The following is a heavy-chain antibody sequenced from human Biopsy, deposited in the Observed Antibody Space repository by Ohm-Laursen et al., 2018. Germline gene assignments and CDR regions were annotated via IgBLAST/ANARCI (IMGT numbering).Heavy chain of an antibody. CDR1: GYAVTEFS. CDR3: AADINVWNVNY. J-gene: IGHJ4*02. Sequence: ASVTVSCKVSGYAVTEFSMHWVRQAPGKGLEWMGGFAPENGKTIYAQKFQGRITMTEDTSTDTAYMELSSLRSEDTAVYYCAADINVWNVNYWGQGTQVTVSS. D-gene: IGHD1-1*01. V-gene: IGHV1-24*01. CDR2: FAPENGKT.